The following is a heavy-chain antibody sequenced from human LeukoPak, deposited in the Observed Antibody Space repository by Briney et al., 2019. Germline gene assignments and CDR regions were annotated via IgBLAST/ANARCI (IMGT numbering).Heavy chain of an antibody. CDR3: ARARSMVTAILLV. CDR1: GFTFSSYW. Sequence: PGGSLGLSCAASGFTFSSYWMSWVRQAPGKGLEWVANIKQDGSEKYYVDSVKGRFTISRDNAKDSLYLQMNSLRAEDTAVYYCARARSMVTAILLVWGQGTLVTVSS. J-gene: IGHJ4*02. CDR2: IKQDGSEK. D-gene: IGHD2-21*02. V-gene: IGHV3-7*01.